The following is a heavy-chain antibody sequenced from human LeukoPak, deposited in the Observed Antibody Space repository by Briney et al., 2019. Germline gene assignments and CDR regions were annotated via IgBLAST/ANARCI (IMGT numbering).Heavy chain of an antibody. Sequence: GGSLRLSRAASGFTFSSYGMHWVRQAPGKGLEWVAVISYDGSNKYYADSVKGRFTISRDNSKNTLYLQMNSLRAEDAAVYYCAKIPQVATYTVPNFDFWGQGTLVTVSS. J-gene: IGHJ4*02. D-gene: IGHD3-16*01. CDR1: GFTFSSYG. V-gene: IGHV3-30*18. CDR3: AKIPQVATYTVPNFDF. CDR2: ISYDGSNK.